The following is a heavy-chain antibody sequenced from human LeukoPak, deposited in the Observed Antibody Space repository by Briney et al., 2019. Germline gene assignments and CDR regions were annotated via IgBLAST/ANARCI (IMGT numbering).Heavy chain of an antibody. CDR3: ARYDSMEAAGFLFFDI. CDR1: GGTFSSYA. Sequence: ASVKVSCKASGGTFSSYAISWVRQAPGQGLEWMGWISAYNGNTNYAQKLQGRVTMTTDTSTSTAYMELRSLRSDDTAVYYCARYDSMEAAGFLFFDIWGQGTMVTVSS. J-gene: IGHJ3*02. CDR2: ISAYNGNT. V-gene: IGHV1-18*01. D-gene: IGHD6-13*01.